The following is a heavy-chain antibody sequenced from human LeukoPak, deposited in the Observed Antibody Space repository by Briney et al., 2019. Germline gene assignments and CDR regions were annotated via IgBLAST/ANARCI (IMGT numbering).Heavy chain of an antibody. CDR2: IKQDGRDK. CDR1: GFTFSSHW. CDR3: TRDEAGATN. V-gene: IGHV3-7*01. Sequence: GGSLTLPCVGSGFTFSSHWRSWLRQAPGKGPEWVANIKQDGRDKHYAASVTGRFAISRDNAKSSLYLQMNSLRAEDTAVYYCTRDEAGATNWGQGTLVTVSS. J-gene: IGHJ4*02. D-gene: IGHD4/OR15-4a*01.